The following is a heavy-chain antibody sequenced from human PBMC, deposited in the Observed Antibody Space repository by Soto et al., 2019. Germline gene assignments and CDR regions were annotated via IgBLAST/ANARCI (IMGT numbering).Heavy chain of an antibody. Sequence: FETLSLTCAIYGRSFTGGEWSWIRQPPGKGLEWIGEINHSGSTNYNPSLKSRVTISVDTSKNQFSLKLSSVTAADTAVYYCARVSGIYYYGMDVWGQGTTVT. V-gene: IGHV4-34*01. CDR1: GRSFTGGE. D-gene: IGHD3-10*01. CDR3: ARVSGIYYYGMDV. CDR2: INHSGST. J-gene: IGHJ6*02.